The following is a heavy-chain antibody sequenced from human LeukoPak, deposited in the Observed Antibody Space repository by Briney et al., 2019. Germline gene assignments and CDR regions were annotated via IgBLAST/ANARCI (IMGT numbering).Heavy chain of an antibody. CDR2: LNEDGRTT. CDR3: ARDLGGRAGS. J-gene: IGHJ1*01. V-gene: IGHV3-74*01. Sequence: GGSLRLSCAASGFAFSRYWMHWVRQVPGKRLEWVSRLNEDGRTTTYADSVQGRVAISRDNNKNTLYLLMYSLRVDDTAVYYCARDLGGRAGSWGQGTLVTVSS. D-gene: IGHD1-26*01. CDR1: GFAFSRYW.